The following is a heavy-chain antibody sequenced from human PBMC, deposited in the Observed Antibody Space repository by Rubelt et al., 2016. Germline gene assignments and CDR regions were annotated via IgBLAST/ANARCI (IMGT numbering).Heavy chain of an antibody. J-gene: IGHJ4*02. CDR3: VKGPSRGSYYEGDY. CDR1: GFTFSSYS. Sequence: EVQLVESGGGLVKPGGSLRLSCAASGFTFSSYSMNWVRQAPGKGLEYLSGITPTGGSTHYADSMKGRFTISRDNSKNTLYLQRGSLRAEDTAVYFCVKGPSRGSYYEGDYWGQGTLVTVSS. D-gene: IGHD1-26*01. V-gene: IGHV3-64D*09. CDR2: ITPTGGST.